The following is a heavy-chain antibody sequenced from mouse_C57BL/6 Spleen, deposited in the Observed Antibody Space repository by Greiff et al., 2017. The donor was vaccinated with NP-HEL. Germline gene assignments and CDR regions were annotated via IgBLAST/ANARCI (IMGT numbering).Heavy chain of an antibody. CDR1: GYTFTSYW. CDR3: ASYDYDDYAMDY. V-gene: IGHV1-64*01. CDR2: IHPNSGST. D-gene: IGHD2-4*01. J-gene: IGHJ4*01. Sequence: QVQLQQPGAELVKPGASVKLSCKASGYTFTSYWMHWVKQRPGQGLEWIGMIHPNSGSTNYNEKFKSKATLTVDKSSSTAYMQLSSLTSEDSAVYDCASYDYDDYAMDYWGQGTSVTVSS.